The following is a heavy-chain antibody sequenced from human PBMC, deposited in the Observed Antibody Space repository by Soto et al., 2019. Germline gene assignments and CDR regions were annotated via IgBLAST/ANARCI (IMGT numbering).Heavy chain of an antibody. J-gene: IGHJ4*02. CDR2: ISSSSSYI. D-gene: IGHD2-15*01. Sequence: GGSLRLSCAASGFTFSSYSMNWVRQAPGKGLEWVSSISSSSSYIYYADSVKGRFTISRDNAKNSLYLQMNSLSAEDTAVYYCARALGYCSGGSCPWTRYFDYWGQGTLVTVSS. V-gene: IGHV3-21*01. CDR3: ARALGYCSGGSCPWTRYFDY. CDR1: GFTFSSYS.